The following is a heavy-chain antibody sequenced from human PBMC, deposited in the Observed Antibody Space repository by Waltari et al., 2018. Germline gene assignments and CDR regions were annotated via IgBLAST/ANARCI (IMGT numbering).Heavy chain of an antibody. CDR2: IIPVFNTV. D-gene: IGHD1-26*01. J-gene: IGHJ4*02. CDR3: ASAGGGSYQRIEY. Sequence: QVQLEQSGAEVKKPGSSVKVSCKTSGGTFINFAINWVRQAPGQGLEWMGVIIPVFNTVKYTQKFQGRVTIIADESTSTAYMELNSLTSDDTAMYYCASAGGGSYQRIEYWGQGTQVTVSS. CDR1: GGTFINFA. V-gene: IGHV1-69*01.